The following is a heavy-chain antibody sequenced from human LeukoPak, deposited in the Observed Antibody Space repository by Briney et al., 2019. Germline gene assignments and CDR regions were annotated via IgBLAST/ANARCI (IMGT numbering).Heavy chain of an antibody. Sequence: GGSLRLSCAASGFTFRSFGMHWVRQAAGKGLEWVAVIWYDGSQRYYADSVTGRFTISRDNSRYTLYLQMDSLRAEDTAVYYCARDTGASANYWGQGTLVIVSS. D-gene: IGHD4/OR15-4a*01. J-gene: IGHJ4*02. V-gene: IGHV3-33*01. CDR3: ARDTGASANY. CDR2: IWYDGSQR. CDR1: GFTFRSFG.